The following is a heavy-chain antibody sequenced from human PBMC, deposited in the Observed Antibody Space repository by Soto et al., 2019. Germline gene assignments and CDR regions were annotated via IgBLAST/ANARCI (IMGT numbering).Heavy chain of an antibody. CDR3: ATYSCANSGAYYYYAMDV. CDR1: GGSISSGGYS. V-gene: IGHV4-30-2*01. J-gene: IGHJ6*02. D-gene: IGHD1-26*01. CDR2: IHQRGST. Sequence: TMSLTCALAGGSISSGGYSWDWIRHPPGKGLEWIGYIHQRGSTYYNPSIKSRVTISVHRSRNQFSLKLSSVTAAHTAACLCATYSCANSGAYYYYAMDVWGQGTTVTVSS.